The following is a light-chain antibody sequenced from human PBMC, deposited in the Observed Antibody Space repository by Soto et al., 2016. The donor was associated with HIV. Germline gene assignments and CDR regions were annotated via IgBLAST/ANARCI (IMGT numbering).Light chain of an antibody. V-gene: IGKV1-39*01. Sequence: DIQLTQSPSSLSASVGDRVTITCRSSQSISKYLNWYQQKPGKAPKLLIYAASSLQSGVPSRFSGSGSGTDFTLTIRSLQPEDFATYYCQQSYSTPATTFGQGTKLEIK. CDR1: QSISKY. J-gene: IGKJ2*01. CDR3: QQSYSTPATT. CDR2: AAS.